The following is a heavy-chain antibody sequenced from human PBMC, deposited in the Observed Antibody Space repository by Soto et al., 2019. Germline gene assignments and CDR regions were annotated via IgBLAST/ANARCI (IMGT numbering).Heavy chain of an antibody. Sequence: SETLSLTCTVSGGSMRNYFWTWVRQPPGKGLEWIGYIHYSGTTSFFPSYNPSLRSRVTISEDTSKNQFSLKLLSVTTADTAVYFCAAGEASSRNLAPYYLDFWGQGTLVTVSS. CDR1: GGSMRNYF. CDR3: AAGEASSRNLAPYYLDF. CDR2: IHYSGTT. V-gene: IGHV4-59*01. D-gene: IGHD6-13*01. J-gene: IGHJ4*02.